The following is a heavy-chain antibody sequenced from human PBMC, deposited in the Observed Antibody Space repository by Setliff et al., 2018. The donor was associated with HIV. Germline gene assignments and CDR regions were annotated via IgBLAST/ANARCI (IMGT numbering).Heavy chain of an antibody. CDR1: GASISSYY. Sequence: SETLSLTCTVSGASISSYYWSWIRQPPGKGLEWIGYIDYNGRTDYNPSLETRVTISFDTSKNQLSLKLTSVAATDTAVYYCAREVYNWNDGVDYWGQGTLVTVSS. CDR2: IDYNGRT. CDR3: AREVYNWNDGVDY. V-gene: IGHV4-59*12. J-gene: IGHJ4*02. D-gene: IGHD1-20*01.